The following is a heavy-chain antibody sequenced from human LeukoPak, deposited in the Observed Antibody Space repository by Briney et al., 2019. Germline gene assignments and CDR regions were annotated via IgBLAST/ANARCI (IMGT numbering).Heavy chain of an antibody. J-gene: IGHJ4*02. D-gene: IGHD6-19*01. CDR3: ARATATGWYYFDY. CDR2: IYTSGST. V-gene: IGHV4-4*07. CDR1: SGPISSYY. Sequence: KPSETLSLTCTVSSGPISSYYWTWIRQPAGKGLEWIGHIYTSGSTNYNPSLKSRVTMSLDTSKKQFSLKLSSVTAADTAVYFCARATATGWYYFDYWGQGTLVTVSS.